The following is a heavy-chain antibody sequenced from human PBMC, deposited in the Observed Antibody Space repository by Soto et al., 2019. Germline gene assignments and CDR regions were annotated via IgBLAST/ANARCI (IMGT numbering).Heavy chain of an antibody. D-gene: IGHD3-3*01. V-gene: IGHV3-74*01. CDR1: GFTFSSYW. J-gene: IGHJ6*02. CDR2: INSDGSST. CDR3: ARDSWLIFGVVNMYYYYGMDV. Sequence: PGGSLRLSCAASGFTFSSYWMHWVRQAPGKGLVWVSRINSDGSSTSYADSVKGRFTISRDNAKNTLYLQMNSLRAEDTAVYHCARDSWLIFGVVNMYYYYGMDVWGQGTTVTVSS.